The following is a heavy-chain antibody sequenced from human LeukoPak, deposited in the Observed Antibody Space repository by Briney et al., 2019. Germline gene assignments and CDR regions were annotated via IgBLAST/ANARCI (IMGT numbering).Heavy chain of an antibody. CDR1: GFTFSSYW. D-gene: IGHD2/OR15-2a*01. CDR2: IYTSGST. Sequence: GSLRLSCAASGFTFSSYWMSWVRQAPGKGLEWIGRIYTSGSTNYNPSLKSRVTISVDTSKNQFSLKLSSVTAADTAVYYCARPHLSAFDIWGQGTMVTVSS. CDR3: ARPHLSAFDI. J-gene: IGHJ3*02. V-gene: IGHV4-4*08.